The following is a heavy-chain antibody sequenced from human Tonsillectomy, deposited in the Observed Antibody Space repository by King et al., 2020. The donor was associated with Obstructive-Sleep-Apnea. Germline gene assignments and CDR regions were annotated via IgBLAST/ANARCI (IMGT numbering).Heavy chain of an antibody. CDR1: GFTFSSYA. V-gene: IGHV3-23*04. CDR3: AKQGTYSNYVN. Sequence: VQLVESGGGLVQPGGSLRLSCAASGFTFSSYAMSWVRQAPGKGLEWVSAISGRGGSTLYADSVKGRFTISRDNSKNTLYLQMNSLRAGDTAVFYCAKQGTYSNYVNWGQGTLVTVSS. J-gene: IGHJ4*02. D-gene: IGHD4-11*01. CDR2: ISGRGGST.